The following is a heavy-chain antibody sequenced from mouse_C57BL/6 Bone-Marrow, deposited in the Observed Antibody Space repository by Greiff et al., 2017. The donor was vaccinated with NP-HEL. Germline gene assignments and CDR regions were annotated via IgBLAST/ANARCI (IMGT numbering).Heavy chain of an antibody. CDR2: INPGSGGT. CDR3: ARRYYGSYYYAMDY. V-gene: IGHV1-54*01. CDR1: GYAFTNYL. J-gene: IGHJ4*01. Sequence: QVQLQQSGAELVRPGTSVKVSCKASGYAFTNYLIEWVKQRPGQGLEWIGVINPGSGGTNYNEKFKGKATLTADKSSSTAYMQLSSLTSEDSAVYFCARRYYGSYYYAMDYWGQGTSVTVSS. D-gene: IGHD1-1*01.